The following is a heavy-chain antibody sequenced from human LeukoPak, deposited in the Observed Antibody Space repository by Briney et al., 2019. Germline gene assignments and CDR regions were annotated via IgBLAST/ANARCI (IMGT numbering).Heavy chain of an antibody. CDR2: IWYDGSNK. D-gene: IGHD2-2*01. CDR3: AKVIEGYCSSTSCYLGGAFDI. V-gene: IGHV3-30*02. J-gene: IGHJ3*02. Sequence: GGSLRLSCAASGFTFSSYGMHWVRQAPGKGLEWVAVIWYDGSNKYYADSVKGRFTISRDNSKNTLYLQMNSLRAEDTAVYYCAKVIEGYCSSTSCYLGGAFDIWGQGTMVTVSS. CDR1: GFTFSSYG.